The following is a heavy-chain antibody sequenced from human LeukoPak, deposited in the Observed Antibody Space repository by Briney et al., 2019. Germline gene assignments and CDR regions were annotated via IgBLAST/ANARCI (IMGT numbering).Heavy chain of an antibody. J-gene: IGHJ4*02. D-gene: IGHD3-10*01. CDR3: ARDYNC. V-gene: IGHV3-11*01. CDR2: ISPSCTVI. Sequence: PGGSLRLSCSASGFTFTDYYMIWIRQAPGKGLEWVSYISPSCTVIYYGDAVKGRFTISRDNAKKSLYLQMNSLRAEDTAVYYCARDYNCWGQGTLVTVSS. CDR1: GFTFTDYY.